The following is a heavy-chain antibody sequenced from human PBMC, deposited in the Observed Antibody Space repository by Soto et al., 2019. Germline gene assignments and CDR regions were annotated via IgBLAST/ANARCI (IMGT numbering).Heavy chain of an antibody. CDR1: GDTFTRYY. V-gene: IGHV1-2*06. D-gene: IGHD3-22*01. Sequence: QVQLEQSGAEVKEPGASVRVSCKLSGDTFTRYYIHWVRQAPGQGLEWMGRINPNSGDTKYAQSFQGRVTMTRDTSINTAYMELSTLRSDDTAVYYCARSGGSSVFDYWGQGILVTVSS. CDR2: INPNSGDT. CDR3: ARSGGSSVFDY. J-gene: IGHJ4*02.